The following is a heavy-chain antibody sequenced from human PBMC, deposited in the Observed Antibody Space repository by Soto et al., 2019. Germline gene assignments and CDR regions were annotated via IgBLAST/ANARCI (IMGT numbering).Heavy chain of an antibody. CDR1: GYSFTSYW. J-gene: IGHJ5*02. Sequence: GESLKISCKGSGYSFTSYWIGWVRQMPGKGLEWMGIIYPGDSDTRYSPSFQGQVTISADKSISTAYLQWSSLKASDTAMYYCARRYCSSTSCTRGGWFDPWGQGTLVNVSS. CDR2: IYPGDSDT. D-gene: IGHD2-2*01. V-gene: IGHV5-51*01. CDR3: ARRYCSSTSCTRGGWFDP.